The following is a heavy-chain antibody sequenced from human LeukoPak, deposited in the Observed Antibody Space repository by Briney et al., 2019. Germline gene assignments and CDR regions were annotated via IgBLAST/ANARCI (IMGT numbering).Heavy chain of an antibody. CDR2: IYYSGST. CDR1: GGSISSSSYY. J-gene: IGHJ6*02. V-gene: IGHV4-39*07. Sequence: SETLPLTCTVSGGSISSSSYYWGWIRQPPGKGLEWIGSIYYSGSTYYNPSLKSRVTISVDTSKNQFSLKLSSVTAADTAVYYCARGGYSGYQAGGYYGMDVWGQGTTVTVSS. D-gene: IGHD5-12*01. CDR3: ARGGYSGYQAGGYYGMDV.